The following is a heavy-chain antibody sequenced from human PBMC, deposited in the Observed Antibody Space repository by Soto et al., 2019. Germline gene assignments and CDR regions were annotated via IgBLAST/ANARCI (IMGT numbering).Heavy chain of an antibody. Sequence: SETLSLTCTVSGGSISSSSYYWGWIRQPPGKGLEWIGSIYYSGSTYYNPSLKSRVTISVDTSKNQFSLKLSSVTAADTAVYYCARHGQLGPRRIVVVNANRNWFDPWGQGTLVTVSS. CDR2: IYYSGST. CDR3: ARHGQLGPRRIVVVNANRNWFDP. V-gene: IGHV4-39*01. J-gene: IGHJ5*02. D-gene: IGHD2-21*01. CDR1: GGSISSSSYY.